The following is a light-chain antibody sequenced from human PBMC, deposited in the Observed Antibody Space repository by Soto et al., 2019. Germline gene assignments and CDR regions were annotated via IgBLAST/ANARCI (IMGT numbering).Light chain of an antibody. CDR2: KND. CDR1: TSNIGKNT. CDR3: AAWDDILGGLVV. Sequence: QSVLTQPPSASGTPGQSVTISCSGTTSNIGKNTVNWYQKLPGTAPKLLIYKNDQRPSGVPDRFSGSKSGTSASLAVSGLRSEDEAEYYCAAWDDILGGLVVFGGGTQLTVL. J-gene: IGLJ2*01. V-gene: IGLV1-44*01.